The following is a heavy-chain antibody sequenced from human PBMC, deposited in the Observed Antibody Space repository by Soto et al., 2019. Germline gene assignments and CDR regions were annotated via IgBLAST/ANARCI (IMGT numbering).Heavy chain of an antibody. CDR2: INPNSGGT. J-gene: IGHJ6*02. CDR1: GYTFTGYY. V-gene: IGHV1-2*04. D-gene: IGHD3-22*01. CDR3: ARDYSSGSLRLGYGMDV. Sequence: ASVKVSCKASGYTFTGYYMHWVRQAPGQGLEWMGWINPNSGGTNYAQKFQGWVTMTRDTSISTAYMELSRLRSDDTAVYYCARDYSSGSLRLGYGMDVWGQGPTVTVSS.